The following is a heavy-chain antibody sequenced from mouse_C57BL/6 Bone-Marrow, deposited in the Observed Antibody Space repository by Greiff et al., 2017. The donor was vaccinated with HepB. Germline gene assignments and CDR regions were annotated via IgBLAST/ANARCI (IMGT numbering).Heavy chain of an antibody. Sequence: QVQLQQSGPELVKPGASVKISCKASGYAFSSSWMNWVKQRPGKGLEWIGRIYPGDGDTNYNGKLKGKATLTADNSSSTACMQLSILTSADSAIYFCAREGQLRVYYFDYWGQGTTLTVSS. V-gene: IGHV1-82*01. J-gene: IGHJ2*01. CDR3: AREGQLRVYYFDY. D-gene: IGHD3-2*02. CDR2: IYPGDGDT. CDR1: GYAFSSSW.